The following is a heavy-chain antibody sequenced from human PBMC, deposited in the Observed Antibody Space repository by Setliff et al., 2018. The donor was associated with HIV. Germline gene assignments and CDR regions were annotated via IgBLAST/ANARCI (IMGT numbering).Heavy chain of an antibody. D-gene: IGHD3-16*02. J-gene: IGHJ2*01. CDR1: GFIFSESW. CDR3: AKSSFRFFEDLSDWYFDL. CDR2: IKKDGREK. V-gene: IGHV3-7*01. Sequence: PEGSLRLSCGSSGFIFSESWMDWVRQATGKGLEWVATIKKDGREKYYVDSVKGRFTITRENARTSLFLQMNNLRVEDTALYYCAKSSFRFFEDLSDWYFDLWGRGTLVTVSS.